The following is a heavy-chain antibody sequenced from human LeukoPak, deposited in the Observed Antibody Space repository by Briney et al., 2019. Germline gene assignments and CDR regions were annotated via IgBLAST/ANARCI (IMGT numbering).Heavy chain of an antibody. CDR3: AKGGSTSRVTTSRVVFGYYYYLDV. J-gene: IGHJ6*03. CDR2: LSGSGGTT. V-gene: IGHV3-23*01. Sequence: PGGSLRLSCAASGFTFSSHAMSWVRQAPGKGLEWVSSLSGSGGTTYHADSVKGRFSISRDNSKNTLNLQLNSLRAEDTAVYYCAKGGSTSRVTTSRVVFGYYYYLDVWGKGTPVTVSS. CDR1: GFTFSSHA. D-gene: IGHD4-17*01.